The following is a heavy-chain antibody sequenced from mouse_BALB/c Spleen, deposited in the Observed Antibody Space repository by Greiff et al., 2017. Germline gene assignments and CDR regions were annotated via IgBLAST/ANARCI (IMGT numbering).Heavy chain of an antibody. V-gene: IGHV1-69*02. Sequence: QVQLQQPGAELVRPGASVKLSCKASGYTFTSYWINWVKQRPGQGLEWIGNIYPSDSYTNYNQKFKDKATLTVDKSSSTAYMQLSSPTSEDSAVYYCTTYGKPRYYAMDYWGQGTSVTVSS. CDR3: TTYGKPRYYAMDY. J-gene: IGHJ4*01. CDR1: GYTFTSYW. CDR2: IYPSDSYT. D-gene: IGHD2-1*01.